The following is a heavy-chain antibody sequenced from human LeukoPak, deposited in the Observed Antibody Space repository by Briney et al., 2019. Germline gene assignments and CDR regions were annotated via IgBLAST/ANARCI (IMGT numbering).Heavy chain of an antibody. D-gene: IGHD1-26*01. CDR2: ISYDGSNK. V-gene: IGHV3-30-3*01. CDR3: ARLPLAIGATRVFDY. CDR1: GFTFSSYW. Sequence: GGSLRLSCAASGFTFSSYWMHWARQAPGKGLEWVAVISYDGSNKYYADSVKGRFTISRDNSKNTLYLQMNSLRAEDTAVYYCARLPLAIGATRVFDYWGQGTLVTVSS. J-gene: IGHJ4*02.